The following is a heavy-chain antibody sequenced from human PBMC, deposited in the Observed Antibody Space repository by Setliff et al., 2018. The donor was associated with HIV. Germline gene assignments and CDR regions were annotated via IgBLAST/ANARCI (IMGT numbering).Heavy chain of an antibody. V-gene: IGHV1-69*16. CDR2: IIPSLGTA. D-gene: IGHD2-2*01. CDR3: ARAQGYCSSTSCYFQDLFDP. CDR1: GDTFSSYT. J-gene: IGHJ5*02. Sequence: SVKVSCKSSGDTFSSYTITWVRQAPGQGLEWMGGIIPSLGTANYAQKFQGRVTMTRDTSTSTVYMELSSLRSEDTAVYYCARAQGYCSSTSCYFQDLFDPWGQGTLVTVSS.